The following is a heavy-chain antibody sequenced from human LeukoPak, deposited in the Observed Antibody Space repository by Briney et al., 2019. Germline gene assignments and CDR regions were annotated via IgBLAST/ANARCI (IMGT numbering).Heavy chain of an antibody. CDR2: ISSSGSAI. J-gene: IGHJ4*02. CDR3: ARVVPAAIGYFDY. Sequence: GGSLRLSCAASGFTFGNYEMNWVRQAPGKGLEWVSYISSSGSAIYYADSVKGRFTISRDNAKNSLYLQMNSLRAEDTAVYYCARVVPAAIGYFDYWGQGTLVTVSS. V-gene: IGHV3-48*03. D-gene: IGHD2-2*01. CDR1: GFTFGNYE.